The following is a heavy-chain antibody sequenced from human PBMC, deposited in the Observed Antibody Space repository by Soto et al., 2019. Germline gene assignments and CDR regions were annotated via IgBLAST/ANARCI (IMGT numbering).Heavy chain of an antibody. Sequence: EVHLVESGGGLVKPGGSLRLSCAVSGFTFSSCTMNWVRQAPGKGLEWVSSISPSSGHIYYADSVKGRFTISRDNAKNSLLLQMNSLRGEETAVYYCSGCCGGAGHKSCGMDVWGQGTTVTVSS. CDR3: SGCCGGAGHKSCGMDV. D-gene: IGHD2-21*01. J-gene: IGHJ6*02. CDR2: ISPSSGHI. V-gene: IGHV3-21*06. CDR1: GFTFSSCT.